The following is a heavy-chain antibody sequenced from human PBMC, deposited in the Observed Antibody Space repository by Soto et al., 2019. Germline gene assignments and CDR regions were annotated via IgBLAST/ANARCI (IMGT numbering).Heavy chain of an antibody. D-gene: IGHD1-1*01. V-gene: IGHV3-15*01. J-gene: IGHJ4*02. CDR1: GFTFNNAR. Sequence: DLVESGGGLVKPGGSLRLSCVASGFTFNNARMSWVRQAPGKVLEWVGRIKSETDGGTGDYAAPVKGRFTISRDDSRNTLYLQMNSLKAEDTAVYYCTTDLKTGTERGKYDSWGQGTLVTVSS. CDR2: IKSETDGGTG. CDR3: TTDLKTGTERGKYDS.